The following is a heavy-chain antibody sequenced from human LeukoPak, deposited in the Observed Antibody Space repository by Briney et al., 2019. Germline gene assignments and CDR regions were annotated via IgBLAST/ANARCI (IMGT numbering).Heavy chain of an antibody. CDR2: ITSSSNYI. D-gene: IGHD2-21*01. J-gene: IGHJ4*02. V-gene: IGHV3-21*06. Sequence: GGSLRLSCTASGFIFSSYTVNWVRQAPGKGLGWVSSITSSSNYIYYADSVKGRFTISRHNAKNSLYLQMNRLRAEDTAVYYCARDAYISSSFDYWGQGTLVTVSS. CDR1: GFIFSSYT. CDR3: ARDAYISSSFDY.